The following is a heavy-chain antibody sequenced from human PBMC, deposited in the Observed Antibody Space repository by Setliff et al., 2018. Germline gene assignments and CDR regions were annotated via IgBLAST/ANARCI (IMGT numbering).Heavy chain of an antibody. CDR2: IIPYSGNT. Sequence: GASVKVSCKASGDTFSTYTLSWVRQAPGQGLEWMGGIIPYSGNTYYAPELQGRVTLTTDTSTTTAYLELRSLTSDDTAVYYCSRLVRYCTTTTCQRASGDDYWGQGTLVTVSS. J-gene: IGHJ4*02. CDR1: GDTFSTYT. V-gene: IGHV1-18*01. D-gene: IGHD2-8*01. CDR3: SRLVRYCTTTTCQRASGDDY.